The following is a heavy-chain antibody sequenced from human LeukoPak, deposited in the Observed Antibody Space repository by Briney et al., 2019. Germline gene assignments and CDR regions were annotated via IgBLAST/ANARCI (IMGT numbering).Heavy chain of an antibody. J-gene: IGHJ4*02. Sequence: GGSLRLSCAASGCTFSSYWMHWVRQAPGKGLVWVSRINSDGSSTSYADSVKGRFTISRDNAKNTLYLQMNSLRAEYTAAYYCASLHGGSSFSFGGQGTLVTVSS. CDR3: ASLHGGSSFSF. V-gene: IGHV3-74*01. CDR1: GCTFSSYW. CDR2: INSDGSST. D-gene: IGHD6-13*01.